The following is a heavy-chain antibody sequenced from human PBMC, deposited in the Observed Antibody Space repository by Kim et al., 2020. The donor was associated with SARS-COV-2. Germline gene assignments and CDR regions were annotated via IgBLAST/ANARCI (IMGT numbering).Heavy chain of an antibody. CDR1: GGTFSSYA. Sequence: SVKVSCKASGGTFSSYAISWVRQAPGQGLEWMGGIIPIFGTANYAQKFQGRVTITADESTSTAYMELSSLRSEDTAVYYCARDRTPYYDYVWGSYPNPLFYGMDVWGQGTTVTVSS. J-gene: IGHJ6*02. V-gene: IGHV1-69*13. CDR2: IIPIFGTA. D-gene: IGHD3-16*02. CDR3: ARDRTPYYDYVWGSYPNPLFYGMDV.